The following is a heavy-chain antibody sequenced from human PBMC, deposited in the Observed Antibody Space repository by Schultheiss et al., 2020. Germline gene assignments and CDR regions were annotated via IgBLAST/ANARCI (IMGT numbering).Heavy chain of an antibody. J-gene: IGHJ4*02. Sequence: GGSLRLSRSASGFTFSNYGMHWVRQAPGKGLECVSIISHDGSNKYYADSVKGRFTISRDNSKNTLYLQMNSLRAEDTAVYYCARAPGPYNWNYFDYWGQGILVTVSS. CDR2: ISHDGSNK. D-gene: IGHD1-20*01. CDR3: ARAPGPYNWNYFDY. V-gene: IGHV3-30*03. CDR1: GFTFSNYG.